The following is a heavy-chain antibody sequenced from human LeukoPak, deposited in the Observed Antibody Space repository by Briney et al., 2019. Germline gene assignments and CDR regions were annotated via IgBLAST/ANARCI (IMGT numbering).Heavy chain of an antibody. CDR3: ARDPHCSSTSCPALYYYYGMDV. D-gene: IGHD2-2*01. J-gene: IGHJ6*02. Sequence: ASVKVSCKASGYTFTSYYMHWVRQAPGQGLEWMGIINPSGGSTSYAQKFQGRVTMTRDTSTSTVYMELSSLRSEDTAVYYCARDPHCSSTSCPALYYYYGMDVWGQGTTVTVSS. V-gene: IGHV1-46*01. CDR2: INPSGGST. CDR1: GYTFTSYY.